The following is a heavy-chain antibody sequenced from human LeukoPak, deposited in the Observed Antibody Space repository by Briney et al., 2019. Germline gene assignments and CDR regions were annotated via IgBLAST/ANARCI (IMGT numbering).Heavy chain of an antibody. V-gene: IGHV5-51*01. CDR1: GYTFSNFW. J-gene: IGHJ6*02. CDR2: IYPGDSDT. D-gene: IGHD3-3*01. CDR3: ARQGNGYSTTYDYYYGMDV. Sequence: GESLKISCKASGYTFSNFWIGWVRQMPGKGLEWMGIIYPGDSDTRYSPSFQGQVTISADKSISTAYLQWSSLKASDTAMYYCARQGNGYSTTYDYYYGMDVWGQGTTVTVSS.